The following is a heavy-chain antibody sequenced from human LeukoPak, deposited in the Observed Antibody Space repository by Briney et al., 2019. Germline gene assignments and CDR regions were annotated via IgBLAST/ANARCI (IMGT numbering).Heavy chain of an antibody. CDR3: ARGDSSSWADPFDF. J-gene: IGHJ3*01. D-gene: IGHD6-13*01. CDR1: GVTFSTYS. V-gene: IGHV3-64*01. CDR2: ITSNGGAT. Sequence: GSLRLSCSASGVTFSTYSMHWVRQAPGKGLEYVSAITSNGGATYYPNSLEGRFTISRDNSKNTLYLQMGSLRIEDTAVYYCARGDSSSWADPFDFWGQGITVTVSS.